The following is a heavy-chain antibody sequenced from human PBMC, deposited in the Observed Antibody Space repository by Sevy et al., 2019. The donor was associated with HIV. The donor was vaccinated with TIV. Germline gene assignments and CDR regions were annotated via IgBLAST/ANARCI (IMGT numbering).Heavy chain of an antibody. J-gene: IGHJ6*02. D-gene: IGHD1-26*01. CDR2: ISHDGNKE. Sequence: GGSLRLSCAASGFTFSAYAVHWVRQAPGKGLEWVAVISHDGNKEEYAQSVRGRFTLSRDNSKKTLFLQMNGLRTDDTGLYYCARDKGWEFYYGMDVWGQGTTVTLSS. CDR1: GFTFSAYA. V-gene: IGHV3-30-3*01. CDR3: ARDKGWEFYYGMDV.